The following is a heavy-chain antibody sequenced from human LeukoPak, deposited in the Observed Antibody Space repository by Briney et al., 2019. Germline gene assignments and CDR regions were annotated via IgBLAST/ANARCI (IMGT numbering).Heavy chain of an antibody. D-gene: IGHD6-13*01. V-gene: IGHV4-38-2*02. CDR1: GYSNSSGYY. CDR3: ARDSSLAAAGTDY. Sequence: SETLSLTCTVSGYSNSSGYYWGWIRQPPGKGLEWIGSIYHSGSTYYNPSLKSRVTISVDTSKNQFSLKLSSVTAADTAVYYCARDSSLAAAGTDYWGQGTLVTVSS. J-gene: IGHJ4*02. CDR2: IYHSGST.